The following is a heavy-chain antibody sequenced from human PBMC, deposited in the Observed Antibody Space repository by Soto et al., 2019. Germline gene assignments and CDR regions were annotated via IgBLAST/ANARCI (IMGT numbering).Heavy chain of an antibody. D-gene: IGHD3-16*02. CDR1: GGTFSSYT. CDR2: IIPIFGTT. J-gene: IGHJ3*02. Sequence: QVQLVQSGAEVKKPGSSVKVSCKASGGTFSSYTISWVRQAPGQGLEWMGGIIPIFGTTDYAQKFQGRVTITADESTSTVYMELSSLRSEDTAVYYCARGLTADDYVWGSYRCDAFDIWGQGTMVSVSS. CDR3: ARGLTADDYVWGSYRCDAFDI. V-gene: IGHV1-69*12.